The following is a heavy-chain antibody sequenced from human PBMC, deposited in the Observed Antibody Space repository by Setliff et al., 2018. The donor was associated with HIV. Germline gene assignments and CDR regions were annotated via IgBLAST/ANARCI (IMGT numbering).Heavy chain of an antibody. CDR1: GYTLTELS. CDR3: AGTAGWELPPRLYYYYYYMDV. V-gene: IGHV1-24*01. Sequence: GASVKVSCKVSGYTLTELSMHWVRQTPGKGPEWMGGSDPEAGETIYAQKFQGRVTMTEDTSTDTAYMELSSLRSEDTAVYYCAGTAGWELPPRLYYYYYYMDVWGKGTTVTVSS. D-gene: IGHD1-26*01. CDR2: SDPEAGET. J-gene: IGHJ6*03.